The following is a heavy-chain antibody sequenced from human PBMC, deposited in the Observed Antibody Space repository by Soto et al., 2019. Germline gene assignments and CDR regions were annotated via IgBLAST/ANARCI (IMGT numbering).Heavy chain of an antibody. D-gene: IGHD6-19*01. CDR3: ARGGGWYVWFDP. CDR2: INAGNGNT. CDR1: GYTFTSYA. Sequence: ASVKVSCKASGYTFTSYAMHWVRQAPGQRLEWMGWINAGNGNTKYSQKFQGRVTITRDTSASTAYMELSSLRSEDTAVYYCARGGGWYVWFDPWGQGTLVAVSS. V-gene: IGHV1-3*01. J-gene: IGHJ5*02.